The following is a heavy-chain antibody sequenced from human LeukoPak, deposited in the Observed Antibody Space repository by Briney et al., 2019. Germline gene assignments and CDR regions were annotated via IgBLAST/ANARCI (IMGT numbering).Heavy chain of an antibody. CDR3: GRAGFDY. J-gene: IGHJ4*02. CDR1: GYSSTSYW. V-gene: IGHV5-51*01. D-gene: IGHD1-14*01. Sequence: GESLKISCQTSGYSSTSYWIGWVRQMPGKGLEWMGIIYPSDSSTIYSPSFQGQVTISADKSITTAYLQWSSLRASDSAIYYCGRAGFDYWAQGTLVTVSS. CDR2: IYPSDSST.